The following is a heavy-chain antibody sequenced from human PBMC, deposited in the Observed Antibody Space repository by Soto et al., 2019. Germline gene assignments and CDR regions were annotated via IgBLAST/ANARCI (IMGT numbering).Heavy chain of an antibody. V-gene: IGHV1-69*02. CDR1: GGTFSSYT. D-gene: IGHD3-9*01. J-gene: IGHJ4*02. CDR2: IIPILGIA. CDR3: ARADILTGYRNDY. Sequence: ASVKVSCKASGGTFSSYTISWVRQAPGQGLEWMGRIIPILGIANYVQKFQGRVTITADKSTSTAYMELSSLRSEDTAVYYCARADILTGYRNDYWGQGTLVTVSS.